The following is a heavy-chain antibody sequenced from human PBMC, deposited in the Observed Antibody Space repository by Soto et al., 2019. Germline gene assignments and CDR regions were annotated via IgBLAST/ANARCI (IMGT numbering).Heavy chain of an antibody. CDR2: MNPNSGNT. Sequence: ASVKVSCKASGYTFTSYDINWVRQATGQGLEWMGWMNPNSGNTGYAQKFQGRVTMTRNTSISTAYMELSSLRSEDTAVYYCARCSAMLGDFDYWGQGTLVTVSS. D-gene: IGHD3-10*02. CDR1: GYTFTSYD. V-gene: IGHV1-8*01. J-gene: IGHJ4*02. CDR3: ARCSAMLGDFDY.